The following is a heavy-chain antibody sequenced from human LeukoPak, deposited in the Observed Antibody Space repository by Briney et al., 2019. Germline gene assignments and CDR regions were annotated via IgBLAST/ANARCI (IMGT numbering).Heavy chain of an antibody. D-gene: IGHD3-10*01. CDR1: GGSISSGGYS. V-gene: IGHV4-30-2*01. CDR2: IYHSGST. J-gene: IGHJ5*02. CDR3: ASYGSGSYNPYNWFDP. Sequence: PSQTLSLTCAVSGGSISSGGYSWSWIRQPPGKGLEWIGYIYHSGSTYYNPSLKSRVTISVDRSKNQFSLKLSSVTAADTAVYYCASYGSGSYNPYNWFDPWGQGTLVTVSS.